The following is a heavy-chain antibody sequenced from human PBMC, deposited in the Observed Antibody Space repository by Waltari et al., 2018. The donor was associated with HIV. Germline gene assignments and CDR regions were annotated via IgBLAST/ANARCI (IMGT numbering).Heavy chain of an antibody. Sequence: QVPLVQSGAEVKRPGASVTVSCKASGYTFRDDYIHWVRQAPGQWLEWMGWILPKRGDTRFAQDFQGRLTLTGDTSISTAYMELNRLTTDDTAVYYCTRSDGMATTLLHYWGQGTLVTVSS. CDR2: ILPKRGDT. V-gene: IGHV1-2*02. J-gene: IGHJ4*02. CDR3: TRSDGMATTLLHY. CDR1: GYTFRDDY. D-gene: IGHD5-12*01.